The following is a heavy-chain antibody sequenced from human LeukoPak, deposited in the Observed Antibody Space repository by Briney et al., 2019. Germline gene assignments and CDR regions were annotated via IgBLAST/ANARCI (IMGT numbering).Heavy chain of an antibody. D-gene: IGHD3-22*01. CDR1: GYSFTSYW. CDR2: IYPGDSDT. V-gene: IGHV5-51*01. Sequence: GESLKISCKGSGYSFTSYWIGWVRQMPGKGLEWMGIIYPGDSDTRYSPSFQGQVTVSADKSISTAYLQWSSLKASDTAMYYCASSNVYYDSSGFFDYWGQGTLVTVPS. CDR3: ASSNVYYDSSGFFDY. J-gene: IGHJ4*02.